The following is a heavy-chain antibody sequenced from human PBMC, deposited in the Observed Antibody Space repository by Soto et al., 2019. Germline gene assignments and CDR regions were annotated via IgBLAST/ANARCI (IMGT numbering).Heavy chain of an antibody. CDR3: AISQLTISPFEY. Sequence: PSETLSLTCAVGGGSIGSDYGSWIRQPPGRGLEGIGDIYNFGSTNYNPSLKSRVTISRDTSNKQFSLNFRSVTAADTAVYYCAISQLTISPFEYGGQGTLVTVSS. D-gene: IGHD1-1*01. CDR2: IYNFGST. V-gene: IGHV4-59*01. J-gene: IGHJ4*02. CDR1: GGSIGSDY.